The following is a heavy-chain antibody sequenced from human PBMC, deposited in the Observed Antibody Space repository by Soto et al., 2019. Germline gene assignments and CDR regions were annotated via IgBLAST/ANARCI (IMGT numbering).Heavy chain of an antibody. CDR1: GYTFTSYG. V-gene: IGHV1-18*01. Sequence: ASVKVSCKASGYTFTSYGISWVRQAPGQGLEWMGWISAYNGKTNYAQKLQGRVTMTTDTSTSTAYMELRSLRSDDTAVYYCARETVAGYYYYYGMDVWGQGTTVTVS. D-gene: IGHD6-19*01. CDR2: ISAYNGKT. J-gene: IGHJ6*02. CDR3: ARETVAGYYYYYGMDV.